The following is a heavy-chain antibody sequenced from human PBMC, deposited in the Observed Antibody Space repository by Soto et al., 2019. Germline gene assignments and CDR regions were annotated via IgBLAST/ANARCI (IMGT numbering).Heavy chain of an antibody. D-gene: IGHD6-19*01. CDR3: AKDSSIAVAGTFDY. CDR1: GFTFDDYA. Sequence: EVQLVESGGGLVQPGRSLRLSCAASGFTFDDYAMHWVRQAPGKGLEWVSGISWNSDSIGYADAVKGRFTISRDNAENSLYLQMNGLRAEDTALYYCAKDSSIAVAGTFDYWGQGTLVTVSS. CDR2: ISWNSDSI. J-gene: IGHJ4*02. V-gene: IGHV3-9*01.